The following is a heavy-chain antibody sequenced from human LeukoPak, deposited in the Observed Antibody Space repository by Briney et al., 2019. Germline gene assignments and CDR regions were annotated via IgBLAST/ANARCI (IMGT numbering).Heavy chain of an antibody. CDR1: GYSFTNNA. J-gene: IGHJ4*02. V-gene: IGHV1-2*02. CDR3: ARVGGGLYGFLTGYDY. CDR2: INPLNGHT. Sequence: ASVKVSCKASGYSFTNNAVSWVRQAPGQGLEWMGWINPLNGHTDYAQKFQGRVTMTRDTSISTAYMELRSLSSDDTAVYYCARVGGGLYGFLTGYDYWGQGTLVTVSS. D-gene: IGHD3-9*01.